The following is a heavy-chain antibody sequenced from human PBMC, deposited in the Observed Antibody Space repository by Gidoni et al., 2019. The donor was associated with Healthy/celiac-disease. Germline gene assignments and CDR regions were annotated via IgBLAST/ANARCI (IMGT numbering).Heavy chain of an antibody. CDR3: ARDSAENYDSSGYYHSNWFDP. V-gene: IGHV1-46*03. CDR1: GYTFTSYY. Sequence: QVQLVQSGAEVKKPGASVKVSCKASGYTFTSYYMHWVRQAPGQGLEWMGIINPSGGSTSYAQKFQGRVTMTRDTSTSTVYMELSSLRSEDTAVYYCARDSAENYDSSGYYHSNWFDPWGQGTLVTVSS. CDR2: INPSGGST. J-gene: IGHJ5*02. D-gene: IGHD3-22*01.